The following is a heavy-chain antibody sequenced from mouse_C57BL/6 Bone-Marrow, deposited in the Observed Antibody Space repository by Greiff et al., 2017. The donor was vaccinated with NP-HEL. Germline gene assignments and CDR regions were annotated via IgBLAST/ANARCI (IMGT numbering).Heavy chain of an antibody. CDR2: ISDGGSYT. CDR1: GFTFSSYA. V-gene: IGHV5-4*01. J-gene: IGHJ4*01. Sequence: EVHLVESGGGLVKPGGSLKLSCAASGFTFSSYAMSWVRQTPEKRLEWVATISDGGSYTYYPDNVKGRFTISRDNAKNNLYLQMSHLKSEDTAMYYCAREGSEFIRGDYWGQGTSVTVSS. D-gene: IGHD1-1*01. CDR3: AREGSEFIRGDY.